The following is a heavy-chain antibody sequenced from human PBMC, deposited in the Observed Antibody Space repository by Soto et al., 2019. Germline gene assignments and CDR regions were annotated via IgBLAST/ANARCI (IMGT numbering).Heavy chain of an antibody. CDR2: ISAYNGNT. CDR3: PRVEYSSSPFDY. D-gene: IGHD6-6*01. CDR1: GYTFTSYG. V-gene: IGHV1-18*01. J-gene: IGHJ4*02. Sequence: ASVMVSCKASGYTFTSYGISWVRQAPGQGLEWMGWISAYNGNTNYAQKLQGRATMTTDTPTSTAYMELRSLRSNHTAVHYCPRVEYSSSPFDYWSQGTLVTVSS.